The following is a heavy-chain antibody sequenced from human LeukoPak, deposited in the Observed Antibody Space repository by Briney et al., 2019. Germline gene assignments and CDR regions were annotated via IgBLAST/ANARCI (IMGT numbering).Heavy chain of an antibody. V-gene: IGHV1-2*02. CDR3: ARGGKSELGACDY. J-gene: IGHJ4*02. D-gene: IGHD7-27*01. Sequence: ASVKVSCKTSGYTFTDYYMHWVRQAPGQGLEWVGWINPNSGDTNYAQRLQGRVTMTRDTSISTAHMELSRLRVDDTAVYYCARGGKSELGACDYWGQGTLVTVSS. CDR1: GYTFTDYY. CDR2: INPNSGDT.